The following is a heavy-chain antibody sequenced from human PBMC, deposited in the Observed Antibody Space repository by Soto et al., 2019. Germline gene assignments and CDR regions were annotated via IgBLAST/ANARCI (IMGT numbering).Heavy chain of an antibody. CDR3: AKQSPPRAARPPGYFDY. CDR1: GFTFSSYA. V-gene: IGHV3-23*01. J-gene: IGHJ4*02. Sequence: GGSLRLSCAASGFTFSSYAMSWVRQAPGKGLEWVSAISGSGGGTYYADSVKGRFTISRDNSKNTLYLQMNSLRAEDTAVYDCAKQSPPRAARPPGYFDYWGQGTLVTVSS. D-gene: IGHD6-25*01. CDR2: ISGSGGGT.